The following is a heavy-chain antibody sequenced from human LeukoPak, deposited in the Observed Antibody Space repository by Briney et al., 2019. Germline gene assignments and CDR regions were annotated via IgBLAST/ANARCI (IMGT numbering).Heavy chain of an antibody. J-gene: IGHJ4*02. CDR2: INPNSGGT. CDR3: ARVSLFFGVVPCDY. V-gene: IGHV1-2*02. Sequence: GASVKVSCKASGYTFTGYYMHWVRQAPGQGLEWMGWINPNSGGTNYAQKFQGRVTMTRDTSISTAYMELSRLRSDDTAVYDCARVSLFFGVVPCDYWGEGTLLTASS. CDR1: GYTFTGYY. D-gene: IGHD3-3*01.